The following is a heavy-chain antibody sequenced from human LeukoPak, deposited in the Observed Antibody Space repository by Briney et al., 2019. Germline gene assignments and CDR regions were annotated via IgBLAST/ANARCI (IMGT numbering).Heavy chain of an antibody. CDR3: ASERLVVRGITGYFDY. CDR2: IWNDGKKA. Sequence: GGSLRLSCAASGLTFSTYGFHWIRQAPGKGLEWVSLIWNDGKKAEYADSVKGRFTISRDNAKNSLYLQMNSLRAEDTAVYYCASERLVVRGITGYFDYWGQGTLVTVSS. D-gene: IGHD3-10*01. J-gene: IGHJ4*02. V-gene: IGHV3-33*01. CDR1: GLTFSTYG.